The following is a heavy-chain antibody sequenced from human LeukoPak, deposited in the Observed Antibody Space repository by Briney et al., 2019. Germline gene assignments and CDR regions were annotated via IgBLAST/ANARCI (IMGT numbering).Heavy chain of an antibody. CDR2: LSGSGIST. CDR3: ANVYCSSTSCYRKNNWFDP. D-gene: IGHD2-2*02. Sequence: GGSLRLSCAASGFSVGSYAMGWVRQPPGKGLEWVSTLSGSGISTFYADSVRGRFTISRDNSKNTLFLEMNFLRAEDSAVYYCANVYCSSTSCYRKNNWFDPWGQGTLVTVSS. V-gene: IGHV3-23*01. J-gene: IGHJ5*02. CDR1: GFSVGSYA.